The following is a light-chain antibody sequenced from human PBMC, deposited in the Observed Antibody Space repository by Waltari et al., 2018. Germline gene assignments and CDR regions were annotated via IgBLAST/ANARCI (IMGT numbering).Light chain of an antibody. CDR1: ETVKDY. V-gene: IGKV1-39*01. J-gene: IGKJ3*01. Sequence: DIQMTQYPSSLSASVGDTLVITCRANETVKDYLNWYQQKPGKAPKVLIYAASTLKSGVPSRFSGSGSGTDFTLTISSLQPEDFASYICQQTYTTPRTFGPGTTVD. CDR3: QQTYTTPRT. CDR2: AAS.